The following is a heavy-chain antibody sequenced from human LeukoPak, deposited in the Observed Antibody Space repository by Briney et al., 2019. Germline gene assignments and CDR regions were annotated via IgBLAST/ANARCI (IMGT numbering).Heavy chain of an antibody. V-gene: IGHV3-11*06. J-gene: IGHJ4*02. CDR2: ISSSSSYT. CDR3: ASDLTGTTPGDY. CDR1: GFTFSDYY. D-gene: IGHD1-20*01. Sequence: GGSLRLSCAASGFTFSDYYMSWIRQAPGKGLEWVSYISSSSSYTNYADSVKGRFTISRDNAKNSLYLQMNSLRAEDTAVYYCASDLTGTTPGDYWGQGTLVTVSS.